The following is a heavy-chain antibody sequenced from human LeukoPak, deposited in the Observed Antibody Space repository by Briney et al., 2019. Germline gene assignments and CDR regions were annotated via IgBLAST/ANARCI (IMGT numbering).Heavy chain of an antibody. V-gene: IGHV4-4*02. Sequence: SETLSLTCGVSGGSITSTNYWTWVRQPPGKGLEWIGEVNLQGSTNYNPSLMGRVAISVDMSENHISLQLTSVTAADTAVYYCAGGLWIQLWLTSQTPVPFDYWGQGTLVTVSS. CDR1: GGSITSTNY. J-gene: IGHJ4*02. D-gene: IGHD5-18*01. CDR2: VNLQGST. CDR3: AGGLWIQLWLTSQTPVPFDY.